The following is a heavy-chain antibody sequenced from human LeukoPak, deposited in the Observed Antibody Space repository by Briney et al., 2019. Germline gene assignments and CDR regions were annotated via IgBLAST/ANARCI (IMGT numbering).Heavy chain of an antibody. CDR3: ASERADALDI. CDR1: GFTFSDFH. CDR2: SSTSGSTI. J-gene: IGHJ3*02. V-gene: IGHV3-11*01. Sequence: GGSLRLSCAASGFTFSDFHMCWIRQAPGKGLEWVSFSSTSGSTIFYAGSVKGRFTISRDNAKNSLYLQMNSLRAEDTAVYYCASERADALDIWGPGTMVTVSS.